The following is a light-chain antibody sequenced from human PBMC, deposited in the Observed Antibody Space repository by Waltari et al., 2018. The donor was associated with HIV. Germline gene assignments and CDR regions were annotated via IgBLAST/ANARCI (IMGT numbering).Light chain of an antibody. J-gene: IGLJ2*01. V-gene: IGLV2-23*02. CDR2: EVS. Sequence: QSALTQPASVSGTPGQSITISCNGTTSDIGTYAFASWYQQPPGKPPKLIIFEVSERPSGVSDRFSGSKSGNTASLTISELQPDDEADYYCCSFAASTALLFGGRTRLTVL. CDR1: TSDIGTYAF. CDR3: CSFAASTALL.